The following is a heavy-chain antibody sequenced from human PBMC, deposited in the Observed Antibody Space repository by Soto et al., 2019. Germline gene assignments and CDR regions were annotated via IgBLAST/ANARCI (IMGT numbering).Heavy chain of an antibody. V-gene: IGHV1-18*01. CDR3: VRDASSGYRGWWDP. D-gene: IGHD6-25*01. CDR1: GYTFTSYG. CDR2: ISPYNGDT. J-gene: IGHJ5*02. Sequence: QVQLVQSGTELKKPGASVMVSCQTSGYTFTSYGISWVRQAPGQGPEWMGLISPYNGDTIYARKFQGRVIVTADTATRTVYLELRSLRSDDTAVYYCVRDASSGYRGWWDPWGQGTLVTVSS.